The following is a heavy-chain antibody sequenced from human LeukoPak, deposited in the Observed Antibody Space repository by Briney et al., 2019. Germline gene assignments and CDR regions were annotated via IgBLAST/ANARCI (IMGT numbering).Heavy chain of an antibody. Sequence: GGSLRLSCAASGFTLNNAWMSWVRQAPGKGLEWLGRIKRETDGGTIDYAVPVKGRFTISRDDSRNTLYLQVDSLKIEDTAVYYCTTDRYYDNSELQFQHWGQGTLVTVSS. CDR3: TTDRYYDNSELQFQH. D-gene: IGHD3-22*01. CDR2: IKRETDGGTI. CDR1: GFTLNNAW. J-gene: IGHJ1*01. V-gene: IGHV3-15*01.